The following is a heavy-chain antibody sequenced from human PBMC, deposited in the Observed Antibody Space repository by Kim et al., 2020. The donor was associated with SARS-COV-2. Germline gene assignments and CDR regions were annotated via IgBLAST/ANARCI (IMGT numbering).Heavy chain of an antibody. J-gene: IGHJ4*02. CDR2: LYNNGNT. CDR1: GGSMISFS. V-gene: IGHV4-59*01. D-gene: IGHD2-2*01. CDR3: AAEKEEPGARYFDS. Sequence: SETLSLTCTVSGGSMISFSWSWIRQTPGKGLESLGYLYNNGNTEYNPSLESRVSFSVDTSKKQFSLRLTSVTAADTAIYSCAAEKEEPGARYFDSWGRGILVTVAS.